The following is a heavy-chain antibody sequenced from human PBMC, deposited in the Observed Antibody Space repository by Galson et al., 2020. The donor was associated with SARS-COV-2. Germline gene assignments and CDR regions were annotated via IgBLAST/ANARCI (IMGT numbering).Heavy chain of an antibody. V-gene: IGHV3-11*06. D-gene: IGHD3-10*01. J-gene: IGHJ6*02. Sequence: GGSLRLSCAASGFTFSDYYMSWIRQAPGKGLEWVSYISSSSYTNYADSVKGRFTISRDNAKNSLYLQMNSLRAEDTAVYYCARDGVSDALLWFGELLTSDYYYYYGMDVWGQGTTVTVSS. CDR1: GFTFSDYY. CDR3: ARDGVSDALLWFGELLTSDYYYYYGMDV. CDR2: ISSSSYT.